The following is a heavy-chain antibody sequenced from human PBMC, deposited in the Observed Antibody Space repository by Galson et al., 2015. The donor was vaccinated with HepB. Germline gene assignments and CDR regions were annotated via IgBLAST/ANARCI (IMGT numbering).Heavy chain of an antibody. CDR1: GFTFSNAW. CDR2: IKTQTDGGTT. J-gene: IGHJ3*02. V-gene: IGHV3-15*01. CDR3: TTDLIAVADSDAFDI. Sequence: LRLSCAASGFTFSNAWMTWVRQAPGKGLEWVGLIKTQTDGGTTDYAAPVKGRFTISRDDSKNILYLQLNSLKSEDTAVYYCTTDLIAVADSDAFDIWGPGTMVTVSS. D-gene: IGHD2-21*01.